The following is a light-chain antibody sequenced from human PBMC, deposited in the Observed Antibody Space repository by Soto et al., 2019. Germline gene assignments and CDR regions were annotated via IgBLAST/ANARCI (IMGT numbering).Light chain of an antibody. V-gene: IGLV1-44*01. Sequence: QSVLTQPPSASGTPGQRVTISCSGSSSNIGSNTVNWYQQLPGTAPKLLIYSNNQRPSGVPDRFSGSKSGTSASLSIRGLQSEDEADYYCAAWDDSLNGPVFGGGTKLTVI. CDR3: AAWDDSLNGPV. J-gene: IGLJ2*01. CDR2: SNN. CDR1: SSNIGSNT.